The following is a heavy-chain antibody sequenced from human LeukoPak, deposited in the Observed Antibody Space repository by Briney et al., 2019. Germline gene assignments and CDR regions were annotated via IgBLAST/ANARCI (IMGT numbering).Heavy chain of an antibody. CDR3: AKITMIVVVTHYYFDY. Sequence: PGGSLRLSCAASGFTFSSYAMSWVRQAPGKGLEWVSAISGSGGSTYYADSVKGRFTISRDNSKNTLYLQMNSLRAEDTAVYYCAKITMIVVVTHYYFDYWGQGTLVTVSS. J-gene: IGHJ4*02. CDR2: ISGSGGST. CDR1: GFTFSSYA. V-gene: IGHV3-23*01. D-gene: IGHD3-22*01.